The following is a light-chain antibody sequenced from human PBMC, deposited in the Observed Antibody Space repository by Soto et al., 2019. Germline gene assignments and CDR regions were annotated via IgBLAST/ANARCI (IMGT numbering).Light chain of an antibody. V-gene: IGLV1-44*01. Sequence: QSVLTQPPSASGTPGQRVTISCSGSSSNIGSNTVNWYHQLPGTAPKLLIYSNNQRPSGVPDRFSGSKSGTSASLAISGLQSEDEADYYCAAWDDSLNGPLFGGGTQLTVL. CDR2: SNN. CDR1: SSNIGSNT. CDR3: AAWDDSLNGPL. J-gene: IGLJ2*01.